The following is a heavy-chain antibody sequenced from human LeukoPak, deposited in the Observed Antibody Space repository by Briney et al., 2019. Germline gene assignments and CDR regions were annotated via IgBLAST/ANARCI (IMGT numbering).Heavy chain of an antibody. CDR3: AKDFRIGYSAHFDY. J-gene: IGHJ4*02. Sequence: GSLRLSCVGSGFTFRSHAMSWVRQAPEKGLEFVSGVYENGGTTYYADSVKGRFSISRDNSKNTLYLQMDSLRGEDTAVYYCAKDFRIGYSAHFDYWGQGALVTVSS. V-gene: IGHV3-23*01. CDR1: GFTFRSHA. D-gene: IGHD2-21*01. CDR2: VYENGGTT.